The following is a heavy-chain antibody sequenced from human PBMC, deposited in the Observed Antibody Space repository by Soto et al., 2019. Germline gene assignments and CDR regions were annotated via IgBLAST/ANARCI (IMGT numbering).Heavy chain of an antibody. CDR3: TTEGFLEWLFPFDY. Sequence: GGSLRLSCAASGFTFSNAWMSWVRQAPGKGLEWVGRIKSKTDGGTTDYAAPVKGRFTISRDDSKNTLYLQMNSLKTEDTAVYYCTTEGFLEWLFPFDYWGQGTLVTVS. CDR2: IKSKTDGGTT. CDR1: GFTFSNAW. D-gene: IGHD3-3*01. V-gene: IGHV3-15*01. J-gene: IGHJ4*02.